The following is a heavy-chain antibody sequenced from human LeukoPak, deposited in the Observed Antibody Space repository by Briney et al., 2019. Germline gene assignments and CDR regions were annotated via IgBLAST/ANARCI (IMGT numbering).Heavy chain of an antibody. CDR2: ISAYNGNT. CDR1: GYTFTSYG. CDR3: ARTSYYDSSGYIAY. V-gene: IGHV1-18*01. Sequence: ASVKVSCKASGYTFTSYGISWVRQAPGQGLEWMGWISAYNGNTNYAQKLQGGVTMTTDTSTSTAYMELRSLRSDDTAVYYCARTSYYDSSGYIAYWGQGTLVTVSS. J-gene: IGHJ4*02. D-gene: IGHD3-22*01.